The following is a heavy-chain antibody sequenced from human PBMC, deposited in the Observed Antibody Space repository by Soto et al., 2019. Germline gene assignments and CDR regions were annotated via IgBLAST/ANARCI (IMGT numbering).Heavy chain of an antibody. CDR3: AREGDWETFDY. CDR2: IKQDGTEK. CDR1: GFTFSRYY. D-gene: IGHD3-9*01. V-gene: IGHV3-7*03. J-gene: IGHJ4*02. Sequence: EVQLVESGGGLVQPGGSLRLSCAASGFTFSRYYLSWVRQAPGKGLEWVANIKQDGTEKYYVDYVKGRFTISRDNAKNSLYLQMNSLRAEDTAVYYCAREGDWETFDYWGQGTLVAVSS.